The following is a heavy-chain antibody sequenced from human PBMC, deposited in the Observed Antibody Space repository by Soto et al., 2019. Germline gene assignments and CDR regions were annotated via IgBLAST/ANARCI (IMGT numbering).Heavy chain of an antibody. D-gene: IGHD6-19*01. J-gene: IGHJ4*02. CDR2: ISGSGGST. CDR1: GFTFSSYA. V-gene: IGHV3-23*01. Sequence: EVQLLESGGGLVQPGGSLRLSCAASGFTFSSYAMSWVRQAPGKGLEWVSAISGSGGSTYYADSVKGRFTISRDNSXXTLYLQMTSLRAEDTAVYYCAKDRPYIAVAGTFDLWGQGTLVTVSS. CDR3: AKDRPYIAVAGTFDL.